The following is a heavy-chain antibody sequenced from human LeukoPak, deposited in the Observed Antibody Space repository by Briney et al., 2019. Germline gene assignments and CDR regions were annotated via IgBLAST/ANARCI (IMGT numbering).Heavy chain of an antibody. D-gene: IGHD2-15*01. CDR2: IIPIFGTA. Sequence: GASVKVSCKASGGTFSSYAISWVQQAPGQGLEWMGGIIPIFGTANYAQKFQGRVTITADVSTSTAYMELSSLRSEDTAVYYCARGCSGGSCYSFIDYYYYMDVWGKGTTVTVSS. CDR1: GGTFSSYA. V-gene: IGHV1-69*13. CDR3: ARGCSGGSCYSFIDYYYYMDV. J-gene: IGHJ6*03.